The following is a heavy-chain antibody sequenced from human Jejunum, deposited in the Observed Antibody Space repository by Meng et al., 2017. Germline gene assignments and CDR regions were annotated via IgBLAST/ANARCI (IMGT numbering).Heavy chain of an antibody. V-gene: IGHV4-59*01. CDR1: GASISNYY. Sequence: QGQLRESGPGLVKPAETLSLPCIVSGASISNYYWNWIRQTPTKGLEWIGHIDYTGGANYNPSLKSRVSISIDTSKDQFSLDLTSVTAADTAVYYCARGWGRFDPYEFWGQGILVTVSS. CDR3: ARGWGRFDPYEF. CDR2: IDYTGGA. J-gene: IGHJ4*02. D-gene: IGHD3-9*01.